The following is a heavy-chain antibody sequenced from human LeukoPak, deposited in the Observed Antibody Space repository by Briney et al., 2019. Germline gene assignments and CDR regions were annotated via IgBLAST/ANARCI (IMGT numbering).Heavy chain of an antibody. J-gene: IGHJ4*02. Sequence: PGGSLRLSCAASGFTFSNYWMTWVRQAPGKGLEWVANINDAGTWKTYVDSVKGRFTVSRDNAKNSVYLQMNSLRAEDTAVYYCARDVYYGSGSPRLDYWGQGTLVTVSS. V-gene: IGHV3-7*01. CDR2: INDAGTWK. CDR3: ARDVYYGSGSPRLDY. CDR1: GFTFSNYW. D-gene: IGHD3-10*01.